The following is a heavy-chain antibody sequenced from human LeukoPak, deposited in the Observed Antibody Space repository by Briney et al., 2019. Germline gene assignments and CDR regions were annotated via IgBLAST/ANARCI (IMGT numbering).Heavy chain of an antibody. D-gene: IGHD6-19*01. J-gene: IGHJ4*02. CDR2: IDYSGST. CDR3: AREMGSGSDFDY. Sequence: SETLSLTCTVSGGSISSYYWNWIRQPPGKGLEWIGYIDYSGSTNYNPSLKSRVTISVDTSKNQFSLKLSSVTAADTAVYYCAREMGSGSDFDYWGQGTLVTVSS. V-gene: IGHV4-59*01. CDR1: GGSISSYY.